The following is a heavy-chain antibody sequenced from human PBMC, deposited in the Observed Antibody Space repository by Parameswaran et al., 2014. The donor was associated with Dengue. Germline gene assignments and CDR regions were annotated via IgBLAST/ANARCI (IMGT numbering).Heavy chain of an antibody. V-gene: IGHV1-2*02. D-gene: IGHD6-13*01. CDR3: ARAHAMTPGIAAAGSLCGMDV. Sequence: VRQMPGKGLEWMGWINPNSGGTNYAQKFQGRVTMTRDTSISTAYMELSRLRSDDTAVYYCARAHAMTPGIAAAGSLCGMDVWGQGPRSPSP. J-gene: IGHJ6*02. CDR2: INPNSGGT.